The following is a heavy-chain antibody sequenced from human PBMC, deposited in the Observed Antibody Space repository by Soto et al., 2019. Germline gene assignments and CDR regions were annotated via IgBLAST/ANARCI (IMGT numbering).Heavy chain of an antibody. CDR3: ATTAMDKYYYYYYGMDV. Sequence: GGSLRLSCAASGFTFSSYAMSWVRQAPGKGLEWVSAISGSGGSTYYADSVKGRFTISRDNSKNTLYLQMNSLRAEDTAVYYCATTAMDKYYYYYYGMDVWGQGTTVTVYS. V-gene: IGHV3-23*01. J-gene: IGHJ6*02. D-gene: IGHD5-18*01. CDR2: ISGSGGST. CDR1: GFTFSSYA.